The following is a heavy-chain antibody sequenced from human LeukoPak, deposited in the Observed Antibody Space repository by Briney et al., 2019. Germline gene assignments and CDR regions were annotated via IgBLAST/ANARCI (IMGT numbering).Heavy chain of an antibody. Sequence: PGGSLRLSCAASGFTFSSYGMHWVRQAPGKGLEWVAFIRYDGSNKYYADSVKGRFTISRDNSKNTLYLQMNSLRAEDTAVYYCAKVFSPDYGDYGGFGYWGQGTLVTVSS. CDR3: AKVFSPDYGDYGGFGY. CDR1: GFTFSSYG. D-gene: IGHD4-17*01. CDR2: IRYDGSNK. V-gene: IGHV3-30*02. J-gene: IGHJ4*02.